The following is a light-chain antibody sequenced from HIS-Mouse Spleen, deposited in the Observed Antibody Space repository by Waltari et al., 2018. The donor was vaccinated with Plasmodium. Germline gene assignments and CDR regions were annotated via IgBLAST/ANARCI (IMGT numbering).Light chain of an antibody. V-gene: IGLV1-44*01. CDR2: SNN. CDR1: SSNIGSNT. J-gene: IGLJ2*01. CDR3: AAWDDSLNGPV. Sequence: QSVLTQPPSASGTPGQRVTISCSGSSSNIGSNTVNWYQQLPGTAPQLLIYSNNLRPSGVPDRFSGSKSGTSSSLAISGLQSEDEADYYCAAWDDSLNGPVFGGGTKLTVL.